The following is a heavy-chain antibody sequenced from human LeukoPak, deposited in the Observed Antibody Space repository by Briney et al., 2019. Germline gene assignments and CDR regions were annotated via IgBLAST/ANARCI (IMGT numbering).Heavy chain of an antibody. CDR1: GFTFSSYW. Sequence: PGGSLRLSCAASGFTFSSYWMSWVRQAPGKGLEGVANIKQDGSEKYYVDSVKGRFTISRDNAKNSLYLQMNSLRAEDTAVYYCAKNLRAGIAAAGKDYWGQGTLVTVSS. CDR3: AKNLRAGIAAAGKDY. CDR2: IKQDGSEK. J-gene: IGHJ4*02. D-gene: IGHD6-13*01. V-gene: IGHV3-7*01.